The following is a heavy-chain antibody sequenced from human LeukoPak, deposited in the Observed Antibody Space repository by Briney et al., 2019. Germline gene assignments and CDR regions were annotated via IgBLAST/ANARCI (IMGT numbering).Heavy chain of an antibody. CDR2: IIPIFGTA. CDR3: ARNGGRELLENKYYYYYYMDV. D-gene: IGHD1-26*01. J-gene: IGHJ6*03. Sequence: SVKVSCKASGGTFSSYAISWVRQAPGQGLEWMGGIIPIFGTANYAQKFQGRVTITADESTSTAYVELSSLRSEDTAVYYCARNGGRELLENKYYYYYYMDVWGKGTTVTVSS. V-gene: IGHV1-69*13. CDR1: GGTFSSYA.